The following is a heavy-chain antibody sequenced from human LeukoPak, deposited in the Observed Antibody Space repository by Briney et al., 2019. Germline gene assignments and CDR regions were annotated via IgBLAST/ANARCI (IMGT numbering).Heavy chain of an antibody. CDR3: ARGGYRGGLLPDYYDSSGLDY. Sequence: EASVKVSCKASGYTFSDYAIHWVRQAPGQGLEWMGWINPNSGGTNYAQKFQGRVTMTRDTSISTAYMELSRLRSDDTAVYYCARGGYRGGLLPDYYDSSGLDYWGQGTLVTVSS. CDR2: INPNSGGT. D-gene: IGHD3-22*01. CDR1: GYTFSDYA. J-gene: IGHJ4*02. V-gene: IGHV1-2*02.